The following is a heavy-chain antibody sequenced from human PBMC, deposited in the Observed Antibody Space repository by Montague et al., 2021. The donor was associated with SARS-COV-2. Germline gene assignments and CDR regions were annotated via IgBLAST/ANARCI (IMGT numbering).Heavy chain of an antibody. Sequence: SLRLSCAASGFTFSSYGMHWVRQAPGKGLEWVAVIWYDGSNKYHADSVKGRFTISRDNSKNTLYLQMNSLRAEDTAVYYCAREGSGYSSGWYGYYYYGMDVWGQGTTVTVSS. D-gene: IGHD6-19*01. V-gene: IGHV3-33*01. CDR1: GFTFSSYG. CDR3: AREGSGYSSGWYGYYYYGMDV. CDR2: IWYDGSNK. J-gene: IGHJ6*02.